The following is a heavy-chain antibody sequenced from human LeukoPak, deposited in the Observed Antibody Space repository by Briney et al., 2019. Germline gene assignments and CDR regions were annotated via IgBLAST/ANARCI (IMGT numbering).Heavy chain of an antibody. CDR2: INQDGSEK. CDR3: ARDISSGR. V-gene: IGHV3-7*01. Sequence: GGSLRLSCAGSGFTLSTFWMSWVRQAPGKGLEWVAIINQDGSEKYYVDSVKGRFTISRDNAKNSLYLQMNSLRAEDTAVYYCARDISSGRWGQGTLVTVSS. J-gene: IGHJ4*02. D-gene: IGHD3-3*02. CDR1: GFTLSTFW.